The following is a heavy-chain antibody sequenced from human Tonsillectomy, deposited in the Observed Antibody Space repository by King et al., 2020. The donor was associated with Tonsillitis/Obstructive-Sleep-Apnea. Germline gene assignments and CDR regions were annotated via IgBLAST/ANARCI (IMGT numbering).Heavy chain of an antibody. CDR1: GGSVSSRDYY. CDR2: IYYNGDT. CDR3: ARHAHESNSYYYMDV. V-gene: IGHV4-39*01. J-gene: IGHJ6*03. Sequence: QLQESGPGLVKPSETLSLTCSVSGGSVSSRDYYWGWIRQPPGKGLEWIASIYYNGDTYYNPSLESRVTISVDTSKNQFSLKLSSVTAADTSVYYCARHAHESNSYYYMDVWGKGTTVTVSS.